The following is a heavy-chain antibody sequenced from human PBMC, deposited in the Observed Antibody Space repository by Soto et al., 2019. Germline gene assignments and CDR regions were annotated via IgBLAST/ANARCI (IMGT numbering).Heavy chain of an antibody. V-gene: IGHV3-23*01. D-gene: IGHD1-20*01. Sequence: DVQLLESGGGLVQPGGSLRLSCAASGFTFSDYVMTWVRQAPGKGPAWVSSIGGVGTDRYYADSVKGLFPISRDNSTNTLFLQMSSLRSDDTAVYYCANDAVPYNGKWDWFDPWGQGTLVTVSS. J-gene: IGHJ5*02. CDR3: ANDAVPYNGKWDWFDP. CDR2: IGGVGTDR. CDR1: GFTFSDYV.